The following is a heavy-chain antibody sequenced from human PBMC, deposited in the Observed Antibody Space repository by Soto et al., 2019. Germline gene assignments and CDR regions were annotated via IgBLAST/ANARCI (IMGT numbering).Heavy chain of an antibody. CDR3: VCFECGRTAVVTAMEANGY. CDR2: VNSDESST. D-gene: IGHD2-21*02. J-gene: IGHJ4*02. Sequence: GGSLRLSCAASGFTFSSYWMHWVRQGPGKGLVWVSRVNSDESSTSYADSVKGRFTISRDNAKNTLYLQMSSLRVEDTALYYCVCFECGRTAVVTAMEANGYWGQGPLVTVSS. CDR1: GFTFSSYW. V-gene: IGHV3-74*01.